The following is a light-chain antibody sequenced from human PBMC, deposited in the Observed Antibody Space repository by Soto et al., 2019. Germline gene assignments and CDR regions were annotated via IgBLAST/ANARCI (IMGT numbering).Light chain of an antibody. CDR3: QLSGSSIT. CDR1: QSVSSSY. V-gene: IGKV3-20*01. J-gene: IGKJ5*01. Sequence: EIVLTQSPGTLSLSPGEGATLSCRASQSVSSSYLAWYQQKPGQAPRLLIYGASSRATGIPDRFGGSGSGTDFTLTINTLEPEDFAVYYCQLSGSSITFGQGTRLDIK. CDR2: GAS.